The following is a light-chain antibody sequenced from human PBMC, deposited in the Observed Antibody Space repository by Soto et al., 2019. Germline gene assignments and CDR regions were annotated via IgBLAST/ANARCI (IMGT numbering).Light chain of an antibody. CDR3: SSDVSGYSLGV. V-gene: IGLV2-14*01. CDR1: SSDINTSRY. J-gene: IGLJ3*02. Sequence: QSALTQPASVSGSPGQSITISCIGASSDINTSRYVSWYQQHPGKAPKLLIYEVSIRPSGVSSRFSGSKSANTASLTISGLQPEDEADYFCSSDVSGYSLGVFGGGTQLTV. CDR2: EVS.